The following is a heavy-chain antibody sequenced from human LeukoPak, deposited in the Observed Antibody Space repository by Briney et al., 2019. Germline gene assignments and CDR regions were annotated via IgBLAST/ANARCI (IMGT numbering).Heavy chain of an antibody. D-gene: IGHD2-15*01. Sequence: SETLSLTCTVSGGSISSSFYYWAWIRQPPGKGLEWIGSIHYTGYTYYNPSLRGRVTLSVDTSKNHFSLKQTSVTAADTAVYYRGEAGEWLWGGSCYHFLDLWGQGTLVNVFS. J-gene: IGHJ5*02. CDR1: GGSISSSFYY. CDR3: GEAGEWLWGGSCYHFLDL. V-gene: IGHV4-39*02. CDR2: IHYTGYT.